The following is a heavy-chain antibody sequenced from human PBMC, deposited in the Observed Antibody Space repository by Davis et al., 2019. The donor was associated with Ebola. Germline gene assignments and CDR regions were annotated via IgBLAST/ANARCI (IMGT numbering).Heavy chain of an antibody. CDR2: MNPNSGNT. D-gene: IGHD6-13*01. Sequence: ASVKVSCKASGGTFSSYAISWVRQATGQGLEWMGWMNPNSGNTGYAQKFQGRVTMTRNTSISTAYMELSSLRSEDTAVYYCARGPAPGIAPYWGQGTLVTVSS. V-gene: IGHV1-8*02. CDR3: ARGPAPGIAPY. J-gene: IGHJ4*02. CDR1: GGTFSSYA.